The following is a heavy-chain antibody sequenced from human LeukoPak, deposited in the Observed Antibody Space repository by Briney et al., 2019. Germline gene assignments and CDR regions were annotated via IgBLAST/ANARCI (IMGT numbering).Heavy chain of an antibody. CDR1: GYTFTSYG. D-gene: IGHD3-10*01. V-gene: IGHV1-18*04. CDR2: ISACNGNT. Sequence: AASVTVSCKASGYTFTSYGISWVRQAPGQGLEWMGWISACNGNTNYAQELQGRVTMTTDTSTSTAYMELRSLRSDETAVYYCARDDLWFGELLSEVGGYWGQGTLVTVSS. J-gene: IGHJ4*02. CDR3: ARDDLWFGELLSEVGGY.